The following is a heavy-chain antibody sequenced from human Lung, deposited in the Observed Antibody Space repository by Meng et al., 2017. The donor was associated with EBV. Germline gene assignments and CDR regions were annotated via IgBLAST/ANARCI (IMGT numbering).Heavy chain of an antibody. CDR1: VDSITNHNW. CDR2: IPHRGSS. V-gene: IGHV4-4*02. Sequence: EAGPAPLKPLQHLSMTCPVTVDSITNHNWWAWVRQPPGKGMEWIGEIPHRGSSAYNPALKSRVSMSIDKSNNQFSLKLTSVTAADTAVYHCLRGSGGSVWGQGTLVTVSS. CDR3: LRGSGGSV. J-gene: IGHJ1*01. D-gene: IGHD3-10*01.